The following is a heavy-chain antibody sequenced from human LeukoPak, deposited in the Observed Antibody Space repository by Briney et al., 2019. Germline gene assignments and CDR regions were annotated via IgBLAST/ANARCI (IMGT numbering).Heavy chain of an antibody. CDR3: AKDHSGSFYYFDY. CDR2: ISYDGSNK. V-gene: IGHV3-30*18. CDR1: GFTFSRHG. J-gene: IGHJ4*02. D-gene: IGHD1-26*01. Sequence: GKSLRLSCAASGFTFSRHGMHWVRQAPGKGLEWVAVISYDGSNKYYADSVKGRFTISRDNSKNTLYLQINSLRVEDTAVYYCAKDHSGSFYYFDYWGQGTLVTVSS.